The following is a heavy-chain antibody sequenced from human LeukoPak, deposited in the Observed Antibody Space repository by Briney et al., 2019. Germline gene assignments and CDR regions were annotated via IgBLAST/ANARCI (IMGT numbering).Heavy chain of an antibody. Sequence: GGSLRLSCAASGFTFTKYWMTWVRQAPGKGLEWVANIKQDGSEKFYVDSVKGRFTISRDNAKNSLDLRINSLGAEDTAVYYCVRGLDCRSTSCYLDNWGQGTLVTVSS. V-gene: IGHV3-7*01. CDR2: IKQDGSEK. CDR1: GFTFTKYW. CDR3: VRGLDCRSTSCYLDN. D-gene: IGHD2-2*01. J-gene: IGHJ4*02.